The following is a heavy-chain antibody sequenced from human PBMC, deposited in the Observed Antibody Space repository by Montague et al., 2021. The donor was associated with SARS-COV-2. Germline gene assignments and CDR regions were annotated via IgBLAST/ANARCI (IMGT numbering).Heavy chain of an antibody. V-gene: IGHV3-74*01. CDR2: VGRLGSDT. D-gene: IGHD2-8*02. CDR3: VRGAWWLLAATPYFDF. CDR1: EFTFTNYW. Sequence: SLRLSCAASEFTFTNYWMHWVRQVPGKGLVWVSRVGRLGSDTTYADSVKGRFTISRDNAKNTLYLQMNSLRAEDTAVYYCVRGAWWLLAATPYFDFWGQGTLVTVSS. J-gene: IGHJ4*02.